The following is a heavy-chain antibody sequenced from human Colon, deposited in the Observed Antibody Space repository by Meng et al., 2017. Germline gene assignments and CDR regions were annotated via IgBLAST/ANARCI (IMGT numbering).Heavy chain of an antibody. J-gene: IGHJ4*02. D-gene: IGHD6-19*01. Sequence: QVQLQESGPGLVEPSGTLSLTCEVSGGSISSSQWWSWVRQPPGKGLEWIGQIYLGGSPAYSPSLESRITMSVDKSNNQLSLRLRSVTAADTAVYYCARHGGWHFDYWGQGTLVTVSS. V-gene: IGHV4-4*02. CDR1: GGSISSSQW. CDR2: IYLGGSP. CDR3: ARHGGWHFDY.